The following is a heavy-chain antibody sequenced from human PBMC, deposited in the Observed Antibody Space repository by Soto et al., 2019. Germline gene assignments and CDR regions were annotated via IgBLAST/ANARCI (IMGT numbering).Heavy chain of an antibody. CDR3: ASRGEMAVYNWFAP. V-gene: IGHV4-39*01. J-gene: IGHJ5*02. Sequence: SETLSLTCTVSGGSISSSSYSWGWIRQPPGKGLEWIGSIYYSGSTYYNPSLKSRVTISVDTSKNQFSLKLSSVTAADTAVYYCASRGEMAVYNWFAPWVQGTLVTVSS. CDR1: GGSISSSSYS. CDR2: IYYSGST. D-gene: IGHD6-19*01.